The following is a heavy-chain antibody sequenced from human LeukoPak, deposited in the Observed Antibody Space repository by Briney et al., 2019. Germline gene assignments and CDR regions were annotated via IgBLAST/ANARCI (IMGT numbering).Heavy chain of an antibody. CDR1: GYTLTELS. CDR3: AIEDLPYASGSYYNSYPY. D-gene: IGHD3-10*01. CDR2: FDPEDGET. Sequence: ASVKVSCKVSGYTLTELSMHWVRQAPGKGLEWMGGFDPEDGETIYAQKFQGRVTRTEDTSTDTAYMELSSLRSEDTAVYYCAIEDLPYASGSYYNSYPYWGQGTLVTVSS. J-gene: IGHJ4*02. V-gene: IGHV1-24*01.